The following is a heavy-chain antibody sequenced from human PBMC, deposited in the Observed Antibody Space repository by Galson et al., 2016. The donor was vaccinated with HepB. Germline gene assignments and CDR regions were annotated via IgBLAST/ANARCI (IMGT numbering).Heavy chain of an antibody. Sequence: SLRLSCAASGFAFGDYAMHWVRQVPGKGLEWVSGISWNSGNIGYAESVKGRFTISRDNAKNSLYLQMNSLRPDDRGMYYCAKDKGRGYDLGYYGMDVWGQGTTVTVFS. V-gene: IGHV3-9*01. J-gene: IGHJ6*02. D-gene: IGHD5-12*01. CDR2: ISWNSGNI. CDR3: AKDKGRGYDLGYYGMDV. CDR1: GFAFGDYA.